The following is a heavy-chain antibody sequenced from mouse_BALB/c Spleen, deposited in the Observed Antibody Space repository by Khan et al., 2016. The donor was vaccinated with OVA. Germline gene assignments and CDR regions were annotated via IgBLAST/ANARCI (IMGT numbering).Heavy chain of an antibody. J-gene: IGHJ1*01. V-gene: IGHV2-2*02. CDR1: GFSLTSYG. Sequence: QVQLKESGPGLVQPSQSLSITCTVSGFSLTSYGVHWVRQSPGKGLEWLGVIWSGGSTVYNAAFISRLSISKDNSKSQVFFKMNSLQANDTAIYYCARNGDYVHWYFDVWGAGTTVTVSS. CDR2: IWSGGST. D-gene: IGHD2-13*01. CDR3: ARNGDYVHWYFDV.